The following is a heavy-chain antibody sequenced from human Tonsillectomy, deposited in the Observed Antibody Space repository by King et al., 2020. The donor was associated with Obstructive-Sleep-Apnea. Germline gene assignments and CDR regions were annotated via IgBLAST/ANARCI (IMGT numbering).Heavy chain of an antibody. V-gene: IGHV3-33*06. CDR2: IWYDGSNK. D-gene: IGHD3-16*01. CDR1: GFTFSSYG. Sequence: QLVQSGGGVVQPGRSLRLSCAASGFTFSSYGMHWVRQAPGKGLEWVAVIWYDGSNKYYADSVKGRFTISRDNSKNTLYLQMHSLRAEDTAVYYCAKDVGELNGMDVWGQGTTVTVSS. CDR3: AKDVGELNGMDV. J-gene: IGHJ6*02.